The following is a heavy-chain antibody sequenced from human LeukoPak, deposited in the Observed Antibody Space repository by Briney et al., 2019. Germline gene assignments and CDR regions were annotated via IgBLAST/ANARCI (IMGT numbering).Heavy chain of an antibody. CDR3: ARGGWYLYY. CDR2: NYYSGST. D-gene: IGHD6-19*01. J-gene: IGHJ4*02. CDR1: GGSISSYY. Sequence: PSETLSLTCTVSGGSISSYYWSWTRQPPGRGLEWIGNNYYSGSTNYNPSLKSRVTISVDTSKNQFSLKLSSVTAADTAVYYCARGGWYLYYWGQGTLVTVSS. V-gene: IGHV4-59*01.